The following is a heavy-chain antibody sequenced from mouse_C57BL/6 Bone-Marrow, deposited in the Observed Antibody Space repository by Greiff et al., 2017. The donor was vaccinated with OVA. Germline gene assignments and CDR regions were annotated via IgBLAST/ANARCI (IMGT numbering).Heavy chain of an antibody. CDR1: GYAFTNYL. V-gene: IGHV1-54*01. J-gene: IGHJ4*01. CDR3: ARETTTVVAYFYAMDY. Sequence: QVHVKQSGAELVRPGTSVKVSCKASGYAFTNYLIEWVKQRPGQGLEWIGVINPGSGGTNYNEKFKGKATLTADKSSSTAYMQLSSLTSEDSAVYFCARETTTVVAYFYAMDYWGQGTSVTVSS. CDR2: INPGSGGT. D-gene: IGHD1-1*01.